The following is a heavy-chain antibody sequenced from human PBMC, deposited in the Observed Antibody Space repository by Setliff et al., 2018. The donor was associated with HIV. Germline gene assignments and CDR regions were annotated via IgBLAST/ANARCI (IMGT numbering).Heavy chain of an antibody. Sequence: PGGSLRLSCVVSGFTFSSYAMSWVRQAPGKGLEWVSIISGSGDGTYYADSVKGRFTISRDNSKNTLYLQMNSLRAEDTAVYYCAKDHIGRNWNYALDYWGQGTLVTVSS. V-gene: IGHV3-23*01. CDR3: AKDHIGRNWNYALDY. CDR1: GFTFSSYA. J-gene: IGHJ4*02. CDR2: ISGSGDGT. D-gene: IGHD1-7*01.